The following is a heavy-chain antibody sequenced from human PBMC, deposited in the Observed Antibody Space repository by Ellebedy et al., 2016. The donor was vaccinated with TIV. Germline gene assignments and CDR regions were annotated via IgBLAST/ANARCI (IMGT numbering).Heavy chain of an antibody. CDR3: AAFPYISTSSAY. Sequence: AASVKVSCKTSGYIFTAYHIHWVRQAPGQGLEWMGWLHPSSGGTNYAQNFQGRVSMTRDTSISTAYMELSRLNSDDTAVYYCAAFPYISTSSAYWGQGTLVTVPS. CDR1: GYIFTAYH. D-gene: IGHD6-6*01. V-gene: IGHV1-2*02. CDR2: LHPSSGGT. J-gene: IGHJ4*02.